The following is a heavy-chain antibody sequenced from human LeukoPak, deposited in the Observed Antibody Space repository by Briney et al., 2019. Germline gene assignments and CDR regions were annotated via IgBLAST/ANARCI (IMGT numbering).Heavy chain of an antibody. CDR1: ESSLGSNY. CDR3: AKLPWEQWLDRGDAFDI. V-gene: IGHV3-53*01. Sequence: GGSLRLSCAASESSLGSNYMTWVRQAPGKGLEWVSLIYSGGSTYYSDSVTGRFTISRDNSKNTLYLQMNSLRAEDTAVYYCAKLPWEQWLDRGDAFDIWGQGTMVTVSS. D-gene: IGHD6-19*01. J-gene: IGHJ3*02. CDR2: IYSGGST.